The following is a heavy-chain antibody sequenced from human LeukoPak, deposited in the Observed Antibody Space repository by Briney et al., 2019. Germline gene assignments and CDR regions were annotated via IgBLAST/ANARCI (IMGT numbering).Heavy chain of an antibody. Sequence: GGSLRLSCAASGFXFRAYTINWVRQAPGKGPEWVSSIGIGGSTTYYADSVKGRFTISRDNCKNTLYLQMNSLRAEDTAVYYCARLVGASDYWGQGTLVTVSS. V-gene: IGHV3-23*01. J-gene: IGHJ4*02. CDR1: GFXFRAYT. CDR3: ARLVGASDY. CDR2: IGIGGSTT. D-gene: IGHD1-26*01.